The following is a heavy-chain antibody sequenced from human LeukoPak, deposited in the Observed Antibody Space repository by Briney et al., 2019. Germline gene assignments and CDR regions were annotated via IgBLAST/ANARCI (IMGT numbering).Heavy chain of an antibody. CDR1: GFTFSSYW. Sequence: GGSLRLFCAASGFTFSSYWMSCVRQARGKGLEWVANIKQDGSEKYYVDSVKGRFTISRDNAKNSLYLQMNSLRAEDTAVYYCAREYYYDSSGGLGYWGQGTLVTVSS. D-gene: IGHD3-22*01. J-gene: IGHJ4*02. CDR2: IKQDGSEK. V-gene: IGHV3-7*01. CDR3: AREYYYDSSGGLGY.